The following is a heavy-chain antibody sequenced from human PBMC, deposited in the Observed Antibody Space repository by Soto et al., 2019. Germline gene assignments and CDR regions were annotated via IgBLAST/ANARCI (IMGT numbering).Heavy chain of an antibody. D-gene: IGHD3-9*01. CDR3: ATSYDTGFDP. Sequence: ASVKVSCKASGYTFASYYMHWVRQAPGQGLEWMGWINPNSGGTNYAQKFQGWVTMTTDTSSNTAYMELESLRYDDTAIYYCATSYDTGFDPWGQGTLVTVSS. V-gene: IGHV1-2*04. CDR1: GYTFASYY. CDR2: INPNSGGT. J-gene: IGHJ5*02.